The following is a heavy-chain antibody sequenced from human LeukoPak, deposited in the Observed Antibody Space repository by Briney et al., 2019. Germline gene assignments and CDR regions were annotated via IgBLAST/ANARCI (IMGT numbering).Heavy chain of an antibody. CDR2: IIPIFGTA. J-gene: IGHJ5*02. CDR3: AAGGYCSGGSCYPFDH. Sequence: SVKVSCKASGGTFISYAISWVRQAPGQGLEWMGRIIPIFGTANYAQKFQGRVTITTDESTSTAYMELSSLRSEDTAVYYCAAGGYCSGGSCYPFDHWGQGTLVTVSS. D-gene: IGHD2-15*01. V-gene: IGHV1-69*05. CDR1: GGTFISYA.